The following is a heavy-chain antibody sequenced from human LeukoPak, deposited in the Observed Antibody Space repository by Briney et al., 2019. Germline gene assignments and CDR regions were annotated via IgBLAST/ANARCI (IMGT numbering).Heavy chain of an antibody. CDR3: AKDSGYSSRGIFDY. J-gene: IGHJ4*02. D-gene: IGHD6-19*01. V-gene: IGHV3-23*01. CDR1: GFTFSSYA. Sequence: PGGSLRLSCAASGFTFSSYAMSWVRQAPGKGLEWVSAISGSGGSTYYADSVKGWFTISRDNSKNTLYLQMNSLRAEDTAVYYCAKDSGYSSRGIFDYWGQGTLVTVSS. CDR2: ISGSGGST.